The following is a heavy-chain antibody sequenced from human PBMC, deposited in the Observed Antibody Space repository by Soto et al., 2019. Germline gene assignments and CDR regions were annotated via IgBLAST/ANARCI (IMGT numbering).Heavy chain of an antibody. Sequence: EVQLLESGGGLVQPGGSLRLSCAASGFTFSDYAMRWVRQAPGKGLEWVSCISGSGVSTYYADSVKGRFTISRDNSKNTLFLQMNILTADDTAVYYCAKGTTFGYWGQGTLVTVSS. CDR1: GFTFSDYA. CDR2: ISGSGVST. D-gene: IGHD2-2*01. J-gene: IGHJ4*02. V-gene: IGHV3-23*01. CDR3: AKGTTFGY.